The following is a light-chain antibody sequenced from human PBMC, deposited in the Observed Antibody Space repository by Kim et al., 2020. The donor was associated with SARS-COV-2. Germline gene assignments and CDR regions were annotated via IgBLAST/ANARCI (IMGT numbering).Light chain of an antibody. CDR2: DVS. CDR1: SSNVGCYNY. V-gene: IGLV2-14*03. Sequence: QSALTQPASVSGSPGQSITISCTGTSSNVGCYNYVSWYQQHPGKAPKLMIYDVSNRPSGVANRFSGSKSGNTASLTISGLQAEDEADYYCSSYTSSSTLGVYVFGTGTKVTVL. J-gene: IGLJ1*01. CDR3: SSYTSSSTLGVYV.